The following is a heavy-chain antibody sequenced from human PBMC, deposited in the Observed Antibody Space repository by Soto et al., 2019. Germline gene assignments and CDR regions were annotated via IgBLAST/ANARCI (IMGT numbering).Heavy chain of an antibody. D-gene: IGHD3-9*01. V-gene: IGHV3-30*03. J-gene: IGHJ4*02. CDR3: ATDGVIRYFDGFPPAYFAY. CDR2: ISYDGSNK. CDR1: GFTFSSYG. Sequence: QVQLVESGGGVVQPGRSLRLSCAASGFTFSSYGMHWVRQAPGKGLEWVAVISYDGSNKYYADSVKGRFTISRDNSKNPLYLQMNSLRAEDTAVYYCATDGVIRYFDGFPPAYFAYLGQGTLVTVSS.